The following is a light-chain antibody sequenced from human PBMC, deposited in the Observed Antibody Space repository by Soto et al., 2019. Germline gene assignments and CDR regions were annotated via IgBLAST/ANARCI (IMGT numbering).Light chain of an antibody. CDR1: SSVSDVNAYKF. J-gene: IGLJ1*01. CDR2: DVS. CDR3: CSYACIYSYV. V-gene: IGLV2-11*01. Sequence: QSALTQPRSVSGSPGQSVTISCTGTSSVSDVNAYKFFSWYQQHPGKAPKLLIFDVSEQPSGAPDRFSASKACNTVSPPSSGLQAEDEADYYFCSYACIYSYVLGSGTK.